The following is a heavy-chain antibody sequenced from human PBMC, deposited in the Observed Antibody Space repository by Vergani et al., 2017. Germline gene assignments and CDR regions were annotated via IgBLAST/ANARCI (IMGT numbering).Heavy chain of an antibody. CDR2: INHSGST. CDR1: GGSFSGYY. V-gene: IGHV4-34*01. Sequence: QVQLQQWGAGLLKPSETLSLTCAVYGGSFSGYYWSWIRQPPGKGLEWIGEINHSGSTNYNPSLKSRVTISVDTSKNQFSLQLSSVTAADTAVYYCARGWVVIATALCNWFDPWGQGILVTVSS. CDR3: ARGWVVIATALCNWFDP. D-gene: IGHD2-21*01. J-gene: IGHJ5*02.